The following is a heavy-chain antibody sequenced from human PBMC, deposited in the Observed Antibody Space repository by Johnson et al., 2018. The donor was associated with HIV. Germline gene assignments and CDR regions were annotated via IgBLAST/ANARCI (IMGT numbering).Heavy chain of an antibody. CDR3: ARDPELDYFNNRAFDI. CDR2: LGGSGANT. CDR1: GITFSSYA. V-gene: IGHV3-23*04. Sequence: VQLVESGGGLVQPGWSLRLSCAASGITFSSYAMSWVRQAPGKGLEWVSSLGGSGANTYYVDSVKGRFTISRDNAKNSVFLHMDSLRAEDTAVYYCARDPELDYFNNRAFDIWGQGTMVTVSS. D-gene: IGHD3-22*01. J-gene: IGHJ3*02.